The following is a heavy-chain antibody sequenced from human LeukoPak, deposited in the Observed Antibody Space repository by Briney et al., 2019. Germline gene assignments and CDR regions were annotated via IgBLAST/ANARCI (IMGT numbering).Heavy chain of an antibody. CDR1: GFTFSSYA. CDR2: ISSNGGST. V-gene: IGHV3-64*01. D-gene: IGHD6-13*01. Sequence: PGGSLRLSCAAYGFTFSSYAMHWVRQAPGKGLEYVSAISSNGGSTYYANSVKGRFTISRDNSKNTLYLQMGSLRAEDMAVYYCARGYRQLVPPYFGYWGQGTLVTVSS. J-gene: IGHJ4*02. CDR3: ARGYRQLVPPYFGY.